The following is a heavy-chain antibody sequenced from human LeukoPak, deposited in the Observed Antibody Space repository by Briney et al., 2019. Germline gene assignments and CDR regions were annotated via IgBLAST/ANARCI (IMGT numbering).Heavy chain of an antibody. CDR1: GGSISSSSYY. V-gene: IGHV4-39*07. J-gene: IGHJ4*02. Sequence: SSETLSLTCTVSGGSISSSSYYWGWIRQPPGKGLEWIGSIYYSGSTYYNPSLKSRVTISVDTSKNQFSLKLSSVTAADTAVYYCASLCYDYVWGSYRYNAVPYFDYWGQGTLVTVSS. CDR2: IYYSGST. CDR3: ASLCYDYVWGSYRYNAVPYFDY. D-gene: IGHD3-16*02.